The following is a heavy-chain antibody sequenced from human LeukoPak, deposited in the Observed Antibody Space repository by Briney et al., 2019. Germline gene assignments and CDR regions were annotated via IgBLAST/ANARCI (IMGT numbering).Heavy chain of an antibody. J-gene: IGHJ4*02. CDR2: ISYDGSNK. D-gene: IGHD1-26*01. CDR3: ARPTSWELGPLNNLHFDY. Sequence: GGSLRLSCAASGSTFSSYAMHWVRQAPGKGLEWVAVISYDGSNKYYADSVKGRFTISRDNSKNTLYLQMNSLRAEDTAVYYCARPTSWELGPLNNLHFDYWGQGTLVTVSS. V-gene: IGHV3-30-3*01. CDR1: GSTFSSYA.